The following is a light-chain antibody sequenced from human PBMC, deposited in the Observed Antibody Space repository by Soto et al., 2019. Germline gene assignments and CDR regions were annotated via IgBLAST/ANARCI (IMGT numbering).Light chain of an antibody. CDR3: QQYNNWRQT. J-gene: IGKJ1*01. CDR2: SAS. V-gene: IGKV3D-15*01. Sequence: EIVLTQSPATLSLSPGERATLSCRASQSVSRYLAWYQQTPGQAPRLLIYSASNRATGIPARFSGSGSGTQFTLTISSLQSEDFAVYYCQQYNNWRQTFGQGTKVDIK. CDR1: QSVSRY.